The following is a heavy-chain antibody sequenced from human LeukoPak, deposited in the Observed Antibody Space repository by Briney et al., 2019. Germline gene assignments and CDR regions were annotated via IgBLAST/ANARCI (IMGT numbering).Heavy chain of an antibody. CDR3: GTGPRNDEEDD. J-gene: IGHJ4*02. CDR1: GFTFSNYW. V-gene: IGHV3-74*01. Sequence: GGSLRLSCAASGFTFSNYWKHWVRQAPGKGLVWVSRINTDGSSTNYADSVKGRFTISRDNAKNTLYLQMNSLRAEDSAVYYCGTGPRNDEEDDWGQGTLVTVSS. D-gene: IGHD1-1*01. CDR2: INTDGSST.